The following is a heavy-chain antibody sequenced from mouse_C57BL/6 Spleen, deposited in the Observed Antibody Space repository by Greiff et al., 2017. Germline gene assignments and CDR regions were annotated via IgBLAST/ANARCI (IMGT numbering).Heavy chain of an antibody. CDR3: ARGDYGSSSRYCEV. CDR2: ISSGSSTI. V-gene: IGHV5-17*01. J-gene: IGHJ1*03. Sequence: EVKLVESGGGLVKPGGSLKLSCAASGFTFSDYGMHWVRQAPEKGLEWVAYISSGSSTIYYADTVKGRFTISRDNAKNTLFLQMTSLRSEDTAMYYCARGDYGSSSRYCEVWGTGRTGTVSS. CDR1: GFTFSDYG. D-gene: IGHD1-1*01.